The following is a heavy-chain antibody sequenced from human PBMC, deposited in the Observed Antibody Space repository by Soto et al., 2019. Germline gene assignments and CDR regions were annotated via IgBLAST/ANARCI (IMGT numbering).Heavy chain of an antibody. V-gene: IGHV4-59*08. D-gene: IGHD5-12*01. CDR1: GGSISSYY. Sequence: SETLSLTCTVSGGSISSYYWSWIRQPPGKGLEWIGYIYYSGSTNYNPSLKSRVTISVDTSKNQFSLKLSSVTAADTAVYYCARSEYSGYVGYWGQGTLVTV. CDR3: ARSEYSGYVGY. J-gene: IGHJ4*02. CDR2: IYYSGST.